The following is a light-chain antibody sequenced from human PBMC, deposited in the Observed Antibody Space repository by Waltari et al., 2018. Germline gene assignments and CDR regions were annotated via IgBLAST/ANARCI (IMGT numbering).Light chain of an antibody. Sequence: ELTQPPSASGTPGQRVTISCSGSSSNIGSNYVYWYQQLSGTAPKLLIYRNNQRPSGVPDRFSGSKSGTSASLAISGLRSEDEADYYCAAWDDSLSGRVFGTGTKVTGL. CDR3: AAWDDSLSGRV. CDR2: RNN. J-gene: IGLJ1*01. V-gene: IGLV1-47*01. CDR1: SSNIGSNY.